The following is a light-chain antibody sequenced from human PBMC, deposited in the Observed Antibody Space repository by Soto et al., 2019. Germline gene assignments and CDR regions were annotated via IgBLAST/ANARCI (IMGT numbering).Light chain of an antibody. CDR2: DVS. CDR1: HYVGIS. CDR3: QQRSAWHLT. J-gene: IGKJ4*01. V-gene: IGKV3-11*01. Sequence: EIVLTQSPATLSLSPGERATLSCRASHYVGISLAWYQQKPGQAPRLLIWDVSNRATGIPARFSGSGSGTDFTLTITSLEPEDSAVYYCQQRSAWHLTFGGGTRVEIK.